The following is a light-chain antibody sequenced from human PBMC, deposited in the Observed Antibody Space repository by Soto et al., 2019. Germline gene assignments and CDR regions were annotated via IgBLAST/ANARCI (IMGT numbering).Light chain of an antibody. CDR2: DAS. J-gene: IGKJ4*01. CDR1: QSVSSY. CDR3: QQRSDWPPT. V-gene: IGKV3-11*01. Sequence: EIVLTQSPATLSLSPGERATLSCRASQSVSSYLAWYQQKPGQAPRLLICDASYRATGIPATFRGSGSGTDFTLTISSLEPEDFAVYYCQQRSDWPPTFGGGTKVEIK.